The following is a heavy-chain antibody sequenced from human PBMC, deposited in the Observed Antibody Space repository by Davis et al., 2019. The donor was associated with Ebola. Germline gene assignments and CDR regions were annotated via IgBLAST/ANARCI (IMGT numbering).Heavy chain of an antibody. CDR3: ARDSNNYAAWFDP. D-gene: IGHD3-16*01. CDR2: MYYSGGT. V-gene: IGHV4-59*02. J-gene: IGHJ5*02. Sequence: SETLSLTCTVSGGPVSGYYWSWIRQSPGKGLEWIGYMYYSGGTKYNPSLKSRVSMSLDRSKNQFSLTLRSVSAADTAVYYCARDSNNYAAWFDPWGQGTLVTVSS. CDR1: GGPVSGYY.